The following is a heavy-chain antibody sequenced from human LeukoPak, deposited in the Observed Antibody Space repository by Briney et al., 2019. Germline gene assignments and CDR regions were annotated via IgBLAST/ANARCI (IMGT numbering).Heavy chain of an antibody. D-gene: IGHD3-3*01. Sequence: SSQTLSLTCTVSGGSISSGSYYWSWIRQPAGKGLVWIGRIYTSGSTNYNPSLKSRVTISVDTSKNQFSLKLSSVTAADTAVYYCARGTLRFLEWSPDYWGQGTLVTVSS. CDR1: GGSISSGSYY. V-gene: IGHV4-61*02. CDR2: IYTSGST. CDR3: ARGTLRFLEWSPDY. J-gene: IGHJ4*02.